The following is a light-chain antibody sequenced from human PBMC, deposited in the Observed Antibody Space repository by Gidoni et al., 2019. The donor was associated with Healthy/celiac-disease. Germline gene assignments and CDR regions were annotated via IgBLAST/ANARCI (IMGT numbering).Light chain of an antibody. CDR1: SRAVGCYNY. V-gene: IGLV2-11*01. CDR3: GSYAGTDCV. CDR2: DVS. J-gene: IGLJ3*02. Sequence: QSALTQPRSVSGSPGQSVTISCTGTSRAVGCYNYVSWYQQHPGKAPKLMTYDVSKRPSGVPDRFSGYKSGNTASQTISGLQAEDEADYYCGSYAGTDCVFGGGTKLTVL.